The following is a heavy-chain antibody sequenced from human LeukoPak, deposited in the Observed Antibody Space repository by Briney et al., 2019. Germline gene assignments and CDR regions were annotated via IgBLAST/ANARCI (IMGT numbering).Heavy chain of an antibody. CDR3: ARKRGYSYGPFDY. D-gene: IGHD5-18*01. Sequence: ASVKVSCKASGGIFSSYAISWVRQAPGQGLEWMGGIIPIFGTANYAQKFQGRVTITADESTSTAYMELSSLRSEDTAVYYCARKRGYSYGPFDYWGQGTLVTVSS. CDR2: IIPIFGTA. J-gene: IGHJ4*02. CDR1: GGIFSSYA. V-gene: IGHV1-69*01.